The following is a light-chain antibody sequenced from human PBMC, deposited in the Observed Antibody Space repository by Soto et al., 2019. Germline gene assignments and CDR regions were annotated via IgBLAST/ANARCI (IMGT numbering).Light chain of an antibody. CDR2: DAS. CDR3: QHFADFTFS. V-gene: IGKV1-33*01. CDR1: QDINNY. Sequence: DIKVTQSPSSLSASVGDRVTITCQASQDINNYLNWYQQKPGKAPKLLIYDASGLEGGVPSRFSGRGSGTQFTLTIISLQPEDISTYYCQHFADFTFSIGQGTRLEIK. J-gene: IGKJ5*01.